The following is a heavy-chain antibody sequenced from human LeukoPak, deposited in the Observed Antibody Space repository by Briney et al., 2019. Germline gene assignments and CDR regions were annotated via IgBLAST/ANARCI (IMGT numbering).Heavy chain of an antibody. CDR3: AKGWDSSGWYAVY. V-gene: IGHV3-30*02. D-gene: IGHD6-19*01. J-gene: IGHJ4*02. Sequence: GGSLRLSCAASGFTFSSYGMHWVRQAPGKGLEWVSFIRYDGSNEYYADSVRGRFTISRDNSKNTLYLQMNSLRAEDTAVYYCAKGWDSSGWYAVYWGQGALVTVSS. CDR2: IRYDGSNE. CDR1: GFTFSSYG.